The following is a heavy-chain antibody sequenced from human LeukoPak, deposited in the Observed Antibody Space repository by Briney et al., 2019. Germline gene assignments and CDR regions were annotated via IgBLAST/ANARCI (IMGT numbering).Heavy chain of an antibody. CDR3: ARGEILRAEGLPYYMDV. CDR1: GFTFSSFA. CDR2: ISGGGGVT. Sequence: GGSLRLSCAASGFTFSSFAMSWVRQAPGKGLQWVSVISGGGGVTYYEDSVKGRFTISRDNSKNTLYLQMNSLRDEDTAVYYCARGEILRAEGLPYYMDVWGKGTTVTVSS. D-gene: IGHD4-17*01. J-gene: IGHJ6*03. V-gene: IGHV3-23*01.